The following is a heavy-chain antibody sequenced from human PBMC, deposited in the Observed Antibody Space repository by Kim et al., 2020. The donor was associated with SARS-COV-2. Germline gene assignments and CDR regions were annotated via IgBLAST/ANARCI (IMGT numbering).Heavy chain of an antibody. CDR1: GYSFTSYW. V-gene: IGHV5-51*01. CDR2: IYPGDSDT. J-gene: IGHJ3*02. CDR3: ARVGPRWFRFDAFDI. D-gene: IGHD2-15*01. Sequence: GESLKISCKGSGYSFTSYWIGWVRQMPGKGLEWMGIIYPGDSDTRYSPSFQGQVTISADKSISTAYLQWSSLKASDTAMYYCARVGPRWFRFDAFDIWGQGTMVTVSS.